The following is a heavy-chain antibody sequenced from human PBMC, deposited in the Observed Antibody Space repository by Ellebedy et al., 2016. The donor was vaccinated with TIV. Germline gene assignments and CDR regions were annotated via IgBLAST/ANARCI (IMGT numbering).Heavy chain of an antibody. J-gene: IGHJ4*02. V-gene: IGHV1-18*01. CDR2: ISPYNGIT. CDR3: ARGRNGSLDY. CDR1: GYTFPTYG. D-gene: IGHD2-8*01. Sequence: AASVKVSCKASGYTFPTYGISWVRQAPGQGLEWMGWISPYNGITNSAQKLQVRVTMTTDKPTSTAYMELRSLRSDDTAVYFCARGRNGSLDYWGQGTLVTVSS.